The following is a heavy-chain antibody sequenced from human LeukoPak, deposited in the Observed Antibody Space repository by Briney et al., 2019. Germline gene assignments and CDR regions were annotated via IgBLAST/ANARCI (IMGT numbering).Heavy chain of an antibody. D-gene: IGHD6-19*01. Sequence: GASVKVSCKASGGTFSSYAISWVRQAPGQGLEWMGRIIPIFGTANYAQKFQGRVTITTDESTSTAYMELSSLRSEDTAVYYCARDGRKIAVATLGYNWFDPWGQGTLVTVSS. CDR2: IIPIFGTA. J-gene: IGHJ5*02. CDR3: ARDGRKIAVATLGYNWFDP. V-gene: IGHV1-69*05. CDR1: GGTFSSYA.